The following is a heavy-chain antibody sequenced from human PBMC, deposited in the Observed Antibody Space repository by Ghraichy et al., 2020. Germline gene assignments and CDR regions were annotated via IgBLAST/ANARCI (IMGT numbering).Heavy chain of an antibody. CDR1: GFTFSSYG. V-gene: IGHV3-30*02. CDR2: IRYDGSNK. J-gene: IGHJ4*02. D-gene: IGHD3-3*01. Sequence: GGSLRLSCAASGFTFSSYGMHWVRQAPGKGLEWVAFIRYDGSNKYYADSVKGRFTISRDNSKNTLYLQMNSLRAEDTAVYYCAKDPYYDFWSGQTDDYWGQGTLVTVSS. CDR3: AKDPYYDFWSGQTDDY.